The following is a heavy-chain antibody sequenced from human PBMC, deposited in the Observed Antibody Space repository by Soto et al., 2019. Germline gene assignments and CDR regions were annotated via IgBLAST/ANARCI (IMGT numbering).Heavy chain of an antibody. CDR3: ARLARGYDFDY. CDR2: ISPYNSNA. D-gene: IGHD2-15*01. CDR1: GYTFNTYA. J-gene: IGHJ4*02. V-gene: IGHV1-18*01. Sequence: QVQLVQSGPEVKKAGASVKVSCKSSGYTFNTYAIGWVRLAPGQGLEWMGWISPYNSNANYAQTYLGRVTMTTDTSTSTVYMELRNLQSDDTAIYYCARLARGYDFDYWGQGTLVTVSS.